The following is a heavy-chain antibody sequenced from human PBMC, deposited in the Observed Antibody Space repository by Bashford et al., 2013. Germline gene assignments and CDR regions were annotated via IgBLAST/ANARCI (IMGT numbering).Heavy chain of an antibody. CDR2: INPNSGGT. CDR1: GYTFTGYY. V-gene: IGHV1-2*02. Sequence: ASVKVSCKASGYTFTGYYMHWVRQVPGQGLEWMGWINPNSGGTNYAQKFQGRVTMTRDTSISTAYMELSRLRSDDTAVYYCARPVNAGLYGEINWFDPWGRGNPSVTVSS. D-gene: IGHD4-17*01. CDR3: ARPVNAGLYGEINWFDP. J-gene: IGHJ5*02.